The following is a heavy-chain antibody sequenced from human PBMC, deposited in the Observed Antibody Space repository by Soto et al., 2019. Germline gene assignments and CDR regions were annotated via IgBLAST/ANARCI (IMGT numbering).Heavy chain of an antibody. V-gene: IGHV3-48*03. CDR2: ISSSGSTI. CDR1: GFTFSSYE. D-gene: IGHD3-10*01. CDR3: ARGHYYGSGSYSPGFDY. Sequence: EVQLVESGGGLVQPGGSPRLSCAASGFTFSSYEMNWVRQAPGKGLEWVSYISSSGSTIYYADSVKGRFTISRDNAKNSLYLQMNSLRAEDTAVYYCARGHYYGSGSYSPGFDYWGQGTLVTVSS. J-gene: IGHJ4*02.